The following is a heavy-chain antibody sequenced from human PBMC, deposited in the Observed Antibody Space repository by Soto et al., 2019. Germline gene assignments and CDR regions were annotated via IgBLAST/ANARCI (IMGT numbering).Heavy chain of an antibody. J-gene: IGHJ4*02. CDR1: GFTFSSYA. D-gene: IGHD3-16*01. CDR2: ISGSGGST. Sequence: PGGSLRLSCAASGFTFSSYAMSWVRQAPGKGLEWVSAISGSGGSTYYADSVKGRFTISRDNSKNSLYLQMNSLRAEDTAVYYCARGAMITFGGVTLGFDYWGQGALVTVSS. CDR3: ARGAMITFGGVTLGFDY. V-gene: IGHV3-23*01.